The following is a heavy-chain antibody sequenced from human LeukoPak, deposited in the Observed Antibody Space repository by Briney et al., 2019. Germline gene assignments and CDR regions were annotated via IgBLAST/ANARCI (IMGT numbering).Heavy chain of an antibody. CDR2: ISGNSGTT. Sequence: GGSLRLSGAASGFTFSTYAMSWVRQAPGKGLEWVSAISGNSGTTNYTDSVKGRFTISRDNSKNTVYLQMNSLRVEDTALYYCAKDRASSRYNGMDVWGQGTTVTVSS. CDR3: AKDRASSRYNGMDV. CDR1: GFTFSTYA. D-gene: IGHD5-18*01. J-gene: IGHJ6*02. V-gene: IGHV3-23*01.